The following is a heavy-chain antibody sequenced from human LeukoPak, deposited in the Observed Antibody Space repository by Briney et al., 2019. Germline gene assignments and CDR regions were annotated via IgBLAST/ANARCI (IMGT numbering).Heavy chain of an antibody. D-gene: IGHD1-26*01. CDR3: ASPSGTYYSRFHY. V-gene: IGHV4-39*01. J-gene: IGHJ4*02. CDR1: GGSISSSNNY. Sequence: PSETLSLTCTVSGGSISSSNNYWGWIRQPPGKGLEWIGSIYYSGSTYYNPSLKSRVTISVDTSKNQFSLKLSSVTAADTAVYYCASPSGTYYSRFHYWGQGALVTVSS. CDR2: IYYSGST.